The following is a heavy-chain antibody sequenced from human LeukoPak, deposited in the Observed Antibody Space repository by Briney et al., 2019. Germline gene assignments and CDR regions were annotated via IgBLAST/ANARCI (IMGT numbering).Heavy chain of an antibody. J-gene: IGHJ4*02. CDR2: INHSGST. V-gene: IGHV4-39*07. Sequence: KASETLSLTCTVSGGSISSGGYYWSWIRQPPGKGLEWIGEINHSGSTNYNPSLKSRVTISVDTSKNQFSLKLSSVTAADTAVYYCARDMYYYDSSGYSSGWGQGTLVTVSS. D-gene: IGHD3-22*01. CDR1: GGSISSGGYY. CDR3: ARDMYYYDSSGYSSG.